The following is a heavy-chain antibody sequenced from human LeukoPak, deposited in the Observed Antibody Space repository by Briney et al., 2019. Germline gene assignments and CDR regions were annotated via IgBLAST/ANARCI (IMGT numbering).Heavy chain of an antibody. D-gene: IGHD2-2*01. Sequence: SETLSLTCTVSGGSVSSGSYYWSWIRQPPGKGLEWIGYIYYSGSPNYNPSLKSRVTISVDTSKNQFSLKLSSVTAADTAVYYCARQGYQPLLVDYWGQGTLVTVSS. V-gene: IGHV4-61*01. CDR3: ARQGYQPLLVDY. J-gene: IGHJ4*02. CDR2: IYYSGSP. CDR1: GGSVSSGSYY.